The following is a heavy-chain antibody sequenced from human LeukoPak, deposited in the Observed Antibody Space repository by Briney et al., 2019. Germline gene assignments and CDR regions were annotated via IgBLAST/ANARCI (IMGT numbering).Heavy chain of an antibody. J-gene: IGHJ4*02. Sequence: SGPTLVKPTQTLTLTCTFSGFSLSTSGVGVGWIRQPPGKALEWLALIYWDDDKRYSPSLKSRLTTTKDTSKNRVVLTMTNMDPVDTATYYCAHCYGDYIFFGYWGQGTLVTVSS. CDR3: AHCYGDYIFFGY. CDR2: IYWDDDK. V-gene: IGHV2-5*02. D-gene: IGHD4-17*01. CDR1: GFSLSTSGVG.